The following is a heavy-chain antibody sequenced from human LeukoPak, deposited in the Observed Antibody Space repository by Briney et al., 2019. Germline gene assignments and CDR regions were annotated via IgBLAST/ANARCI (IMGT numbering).Heavy chain of an antibody. J-gene: IGHJ4*02. CDR2: IYTSGST. CDR1: GGSISSSSYY. D-gene: IGHD5-18*01. V-gene: IGHV4-39*07. Sequence: SETLSLTCTVSGGSISSSSYYWGWIRQPPGKGLEWIGRIYTSGSTNYNPSLKSRVTMSVDTSKNQFSLKLSSVTAADTAVYYCARSSYGNFDYWGQGTLVTVSS. CDR3: ARSSYGNFDY.